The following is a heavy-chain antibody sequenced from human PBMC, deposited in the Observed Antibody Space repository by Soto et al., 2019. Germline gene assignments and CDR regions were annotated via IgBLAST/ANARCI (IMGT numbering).Heavy chain of an antibody. V-gene: IGHV3-7*05. CDR1: GFTFSSDW. J-gene: IGHJ3*02. CDR2: IRKDGSKT. Sequence: EVRLVESGGGLVQPGGSLRLSCAASGFTFSSDWMTWVRQAPGKGLEWVANIRKDGSKTSYLDSVRGRFTISRDNAQSSLYLQMDRLRAEDTALYYCARGVSPGTSSVYFEAFDIWGQGTMVTVSS. CDR3: ARGVSPGTSSVYFEAFDI. D-gene: IGHD6-13*01.